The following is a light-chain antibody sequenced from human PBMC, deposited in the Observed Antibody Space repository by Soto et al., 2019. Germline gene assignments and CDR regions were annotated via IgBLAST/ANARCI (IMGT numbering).Light chain of an antibody. Sequence: EIVWTQSPGTLSLSPGERATLSCRASQSFRGLLAWYQQNPGQAPRLLIYDAYNRATGIPPRFSGSGSGTDFTLTISSLQPEDFAVYYCQQRSNWPLTFGQGTRLEIK. CDR1: QSFRGL. CDR2: DAY. J-gene: IGKJ5*01. V-gene: IGKV3-11*01. CDR3: QQRSNWPLT.